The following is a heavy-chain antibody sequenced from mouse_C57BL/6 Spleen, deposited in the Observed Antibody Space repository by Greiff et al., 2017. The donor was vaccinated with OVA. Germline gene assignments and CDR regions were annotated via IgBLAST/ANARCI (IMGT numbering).Heavy chain of an antibody. CDR2: IYPRSGNT. CDR1: GYTFTSYG. V-gene: IGHV1-81*01. D-gene: IGHD2-5*01. Sequence: VQLQQSGAELARPGASVKLSCKASGYTFTSYGISWVKQRTGQGLEWIGEIYPRSGNTYYNEKFKGKATLTADKSSSTAYMELRSLTSEDSAVYFDARENYSNQSYYFDYWGQGTTLTVSS. CDR3: ARENYSNQSYYFDY. J-gene: IGHJ2*01.